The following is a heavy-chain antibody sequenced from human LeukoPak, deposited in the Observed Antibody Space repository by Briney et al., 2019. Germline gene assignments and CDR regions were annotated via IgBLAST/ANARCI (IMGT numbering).Heavy chain of an antibody. Sequence: GGSLRLSCAASGFTFSSYSMNWVRQAPGKGLEWVSSISSGSSYIYYADSVKGRFTTSRDNAKNSLYLQLNSLRAEDTAVYYCARDSSGVGVDFDYWGQGTLVTVSS. D-gene: IGHD1-26*01. CDR2: ISSGSSYI. J-gene: IGHJ4*02. CDR3: ARDSSGVGVDFDY. CDR1: GFTFSSYS. V-gene: IGHV3-21*01.